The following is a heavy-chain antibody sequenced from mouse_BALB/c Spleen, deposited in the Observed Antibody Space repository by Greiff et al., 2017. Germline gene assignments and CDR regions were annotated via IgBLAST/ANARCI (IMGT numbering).Heavy chain of an antibody. Sequence: VQGVESGPGLVAPSQSLSITCTVSGFSLTSYDISWIRQPPGKGLEWLGVIWTGGGTNYNSAFMSRLSISKDNSKSQVFLKMNSLQTDDTAIYYCVRDLPPYGNYVWAMDYWGQGTSVTVSS. CDR1: GFSLTSYD. D-gene: IGHD2-10*02. V-gene: IGHV2-9-2*01. J-gene: IGHJ4*01. CDR2: IWTGGGT. CDR3: VRDLPPYGNYVWAMDY.